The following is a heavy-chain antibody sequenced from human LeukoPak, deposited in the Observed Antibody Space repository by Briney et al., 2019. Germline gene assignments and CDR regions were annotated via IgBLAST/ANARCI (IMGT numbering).Heavy chain of an antibody. CDR2: INSDGSSI. CDR1: EFTFSSHW. V-gene: IGHV3-74*01. Sequence: GGSLRLSCAASEFTFSSHWMHWVRPAPGKGLVWVSRINSDGSSISYADSVKGRFTISRDNAKNTLYLQMNSLRAEDTAVYYCARDLQLWTTRDTRGGARVGYWGQGTLVTVSS. D-gene: IGHD5-18*01. CDR3: ARDLQLWTTRDTRGGARVGY. J-gene: IGHJ4*02.